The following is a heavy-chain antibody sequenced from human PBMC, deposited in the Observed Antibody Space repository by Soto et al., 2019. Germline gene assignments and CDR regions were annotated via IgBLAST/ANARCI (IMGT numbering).Heavy chain of an antibody. CDR1: GGTFSTYA. CDR2: ITPLFGTA. Sequence: SVKVSCKTSGGTFSTYAISWVRQAPGQGLEWMGGITPLFGTANYAQKFQGRVTITADEFTNTAYMELSSLRSEDTAVYYCTRSFYYDSSGYYWGQGTLVTVSS. CDR3: TRSFYYDSSGYY. D-gene: IGHD3-22*01. V-gene: IGHV1-69*13. J-gene: IGHJ4*02.